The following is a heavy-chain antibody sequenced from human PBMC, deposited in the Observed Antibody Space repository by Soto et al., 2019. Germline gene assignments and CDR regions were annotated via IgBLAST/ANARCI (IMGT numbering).Heavy chain of an antibody. V-gene: IGHV3-66*01. CDR2: IYSGGTT. Sequence: EVQLVESGGGLVQPGGSLRLSCAASGFTVSSDYMTWVRQAPGKGLEWLSTIYSGGTTYYADSVKGRFTISRDGFKNTLSLQMNNLRAEDTAMYYCARDPGYRNGMDVWGQGTTVTVSS. J-gene: IGHJ6*02. CDR1: GFTVSSDY. D-gene: IGHD5-12*01. CDR3: ARDPGYRNGMDV.